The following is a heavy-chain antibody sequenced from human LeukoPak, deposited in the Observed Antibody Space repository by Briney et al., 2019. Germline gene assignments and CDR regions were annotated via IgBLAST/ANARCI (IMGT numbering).Heavy chain of an antibody. CDR2: IYYTGST. V-gene: IGHV4-59*01. CDR1: GGSISSYY. CDR3: ASRKLGNDY. D-gene: IGHD7-27*01. J-gene: IGHJ4*02. Sequence: SETLSLTCTVSGGSISSYYWSWIRQSPGKGPEWIAYIYYTGSTNYHPSLKSRVNISADTSKNQFYLKLNSVTAADTAVYYCASRKLGNDYWGQGTLVTVSS.